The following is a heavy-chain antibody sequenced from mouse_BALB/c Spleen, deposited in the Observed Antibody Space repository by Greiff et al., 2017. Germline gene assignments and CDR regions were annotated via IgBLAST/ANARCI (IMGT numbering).Heavy chain of an antibody. CDR1: GFTFSSFG. CDR2: ISSGTSTI. CDR3: ARREDYDMDY. J-gene: IGHJ4*01. Sequence: EVQLVESGGGLVQPGGSRRLSCAASGFTFSSFGMHWVRQAPEKGLEWVAYISSGTSTIYYADTVKGRFTISRDNPKNTLLLQMTIRRSEDAAMYYCARREDYDMDYWGQGTSVTVSS. V-gene: IGHV5-17*02.